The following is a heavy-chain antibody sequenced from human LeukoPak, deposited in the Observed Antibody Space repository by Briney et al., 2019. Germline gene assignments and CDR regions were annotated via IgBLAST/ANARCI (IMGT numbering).Heavy chain of an antibody. CDR1: GYTFTSYY. J-gene: IGHJ4*02. CDR2: INPNSGGT. CDR3: ARVVVPAAIMSY. D-gene: IGHD2-2*01. Sequence: ASVKVSCKASGYTFTSYYMHWVRQAPGQGLEWMGWINPNSGGTNYAQKFQGRVTMTRDTSISTAYMELSRLRSDDTAVYHCARVVVPAAIMSYWGQGTLVTVSS. V-gene: IGHV1-2*02.